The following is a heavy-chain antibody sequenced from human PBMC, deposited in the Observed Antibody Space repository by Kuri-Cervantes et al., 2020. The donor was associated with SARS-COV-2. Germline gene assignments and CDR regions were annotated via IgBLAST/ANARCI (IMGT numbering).Heavy chain of an antibody. D-gene: IGHD2-21*01. CDR3: ARGRVGVQDF. J-gene: IGHJ4*02. V-gene: IGHV3-30-3*01. Sequence: LSLTCAASGFTFNNYAMHWVRQTPGEGLEWVAITSYDGTSKYYADSVKGRFTISRDNSKNTLYLQMNNLRGADTAVYFCARGRVGVQDFWGQGTLVTVSS. CDR2: TSYDGTSK. CDR1: GFTFNNYA.